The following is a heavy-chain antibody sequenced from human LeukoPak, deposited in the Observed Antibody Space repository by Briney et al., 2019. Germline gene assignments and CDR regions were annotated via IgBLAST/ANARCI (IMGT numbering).Heavy chain of an antibody. CDR3: ARHHYYGSGSYSRDFGY. CDR2: IIPIFGTA. Sequence: SVKVSCKASGGTFSSYAISWVRQAPGQGLEWMGGIIPIFGTANYAQEFQGGVTITADESTSTAYMELSSLRSEDTAVYYCARHHYYGSGSYSRDFGYWGQGTLVTVSS. D-gene: IGHD3-10*01. V-gene: IGHV1-69*13. J-gene: IGHJ4*02. CDR1: GGTFSSYA.